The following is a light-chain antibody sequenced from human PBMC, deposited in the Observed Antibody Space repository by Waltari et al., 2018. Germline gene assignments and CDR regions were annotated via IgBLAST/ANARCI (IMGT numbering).Light chain of an antibody. J-gene: IGKJ2*01. Sequence: DIQMTQSPSSLSASVGDRVTITCRASQTVTNYLNWYQQKPGKAPKLLIYAASTVQSGVPSRFSGSGSGTDFTLTISSLQAEDVAVYFCQHYSNTPYTFGQGTKLEIK. CDR2: AAS. V-gene: IGKV1-39*01. CDR3: QHYSNTPYT. CDR1: QTVTNY.